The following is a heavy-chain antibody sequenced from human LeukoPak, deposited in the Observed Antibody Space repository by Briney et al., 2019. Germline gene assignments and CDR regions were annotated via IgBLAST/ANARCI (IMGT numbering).Heavy chain of an antibody. CDR1: GVTVSNNF. J-gene: IGHJ4*02. D-gene: IGHD6-19*01. CDR2: IYGGGST. Sequence: GGSLRLSCAASGVTVSNNFMSWVRQAPGKGLGWVSVIYGGGSTYYAESVKGRFTISSDTSKNTLYLQMNSLRAEDTAVYYCASWPGGWYGEDSWGQGTLVTVSS. CDR3: ASWPGGWYGEDS. V-gene: IGHV3-53*01.